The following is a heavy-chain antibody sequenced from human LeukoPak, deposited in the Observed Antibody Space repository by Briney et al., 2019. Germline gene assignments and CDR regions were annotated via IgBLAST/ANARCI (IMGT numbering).Heavy chain of an antibody. CDR1: GFTFGEYV. J-gene: IGHJ4*02. D-gene: IGHD6-19*01. CDR2: VGAGGSRP. V-gene: IGHV3-43*02. CDR3: AKVLRRSGWYYFDY. Sequence: GGSLRLSCAASGFTFGEYVMHWVRQAPGKGLEWVSFVGAGGSRPEYADSVKGRFTISRDNSKNSLYLEMNSLKTEDSGLYYCAKVLRRSGWYYFDYWGQGTLVTVSS.